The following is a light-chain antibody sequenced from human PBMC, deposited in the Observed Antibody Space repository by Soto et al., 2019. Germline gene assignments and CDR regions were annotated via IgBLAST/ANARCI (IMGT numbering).Light chain of an antibody. Sequence: QSALTQPASVSGSPGQSIAISCTGTSSDVGAYDYVSWYQQHPDKAPKLMIYEVSNRPSGVSDRFSGSKSVNTATLTISGLHAEDEADYYCDSYTTPSTRGFGTGTKLTDL. CDR3: DSYTTPSTRG. CDR1: SSDVGAYDY. V-gene: IGLV2-14*03. J-gene: IGLJ1*01. CDR2: EVS.